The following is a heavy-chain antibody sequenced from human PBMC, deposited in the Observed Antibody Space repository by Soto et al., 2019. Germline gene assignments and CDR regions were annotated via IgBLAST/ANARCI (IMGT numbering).Heavy chain of an antibody. CDR3: ASRSLAHFGVDFYYMDV. CDR1: SGSISSSNW. V-gene: IGHV4-4*02. J-gene: IGHJ6*03. CDR2: IYHSGST. Sequence: PSETLSLTCAVSSGSISSSNWWSWVRQPPGKGLEWIGEIYHSGSTNYNPSLKSRVTISVDKSKNQFSLKLSSVTAADTAVYYCASRSLAHFGVDFYYMDVWGKGTTVTVSS. D-gene: IGHD3-3*01.